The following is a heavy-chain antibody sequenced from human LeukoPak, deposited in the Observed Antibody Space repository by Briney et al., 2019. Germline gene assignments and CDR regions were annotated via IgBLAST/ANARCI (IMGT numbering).Heavy chain of an antibody. CDR2: ISAYNGNA. V-gene: IGHV1-18*01. D-gene: IGHD3-10*01. Sequence: ASVKVSCKASGYTFTSYGISWVRQAPGQGLEWMGWISAYNGNANYAQKLQGRVTMTTDTSTSTAYMELRSLRSDDTAVYYCARDSDYGSGSYYKRVDYWGQGTLVTVSS. J-gene: IGHJ4*02. CDR1: GYTFTSYG. CDR3: ARDSDYGSGSYYKRVDY.